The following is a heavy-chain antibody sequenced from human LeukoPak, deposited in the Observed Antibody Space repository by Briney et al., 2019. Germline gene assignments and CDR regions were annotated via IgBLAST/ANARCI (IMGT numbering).Heavy chain of an antibody. CDR1: GFTFSSYG. Sequence: PGGSLRLSCAASGFTFSSYGMSWVRQAPGKGLEWVSAISGSGGSTYYADSVKGRFTTSRDNSKNTLYLQMNSLRAEDTAVYYCAKHEYIVVVSAFDIWGQGTMVTVSS. CDR3: AKHEYIVVVSAFDI. J-gene: IGHJ3*02. CDR2: ISGSGGST. D-gene: IGHD2-15*01. V-gene: IGHV3-23*01.